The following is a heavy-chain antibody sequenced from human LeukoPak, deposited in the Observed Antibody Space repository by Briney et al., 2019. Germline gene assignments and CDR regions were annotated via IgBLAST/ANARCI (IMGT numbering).Heavy chain of an antibody. D-gene: IGHD3-16*02. CDR1: GFTFSSYW. CDR3: DLGVIDPAFDS. V-gene: IGHV3-7*03. J-gene: IGHJ4*02. CDR2: INHNGNVN. Sequence: PGGSLRLSCAASGFTFSSYWMNWARQAPGKGLEWVASINHNGNVNYYVDSVKGRFTISRDNAKNSLYLQMNSLRAEDTALYTKDLGVIDPAFDSWGQGTLVTVAS.